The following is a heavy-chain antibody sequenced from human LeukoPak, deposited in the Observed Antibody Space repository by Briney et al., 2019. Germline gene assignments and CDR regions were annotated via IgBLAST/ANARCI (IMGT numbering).Heavy chain of an antibody. CDR2: ISSSSSYT. D-gene: IGHD6-13*01. V-gene: IGHV3-11*06. CDR3: ARDRDSSSSGWFDP. J-gene: IGHJ5*02. CDR1: GFTFSDYY. Sequence: GGSLRLSCAASGFTFSDYYMSWIRQAPGKGLECVSYISSSSSYTNYADSVKGRFTISRDNAKNSLYLQMDSLRAEDTAVYYRARDRDSSSSGWFDPWGQGTLVTVSS.